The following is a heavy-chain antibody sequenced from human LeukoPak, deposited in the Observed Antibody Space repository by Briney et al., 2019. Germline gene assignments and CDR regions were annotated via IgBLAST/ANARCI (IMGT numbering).Heavy chain of an antibody. CDR1: GFTFSSYA. D-gene: IGHD3-22*01. V-gene: IGHV3-23*01. CDR2: ISGSGGST. J-gene: IGHJ4*02. Sequence: GGSLRLSCGASGFTFSSYAMSWVRQAPGKGLEWVSAISGSGGSTCYADSVKGRFTISRDNSKNTLYLQMNSLRAEDTAVYYCAKLPITMIVVVTHFDYWGQGTLVTVSS. CDR3: AKLPITMIVVVTHFDY.